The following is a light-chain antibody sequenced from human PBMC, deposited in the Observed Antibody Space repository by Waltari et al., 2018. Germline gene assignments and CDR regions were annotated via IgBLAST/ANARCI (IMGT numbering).Light chain of an antibody. CDR3: LLHFGGDQLV. V-gene: IGLV7-43*01. J-gene: IGLJ3*02. Sequence: QTVVTQEPSLTVSPGGTVTLTCTSSTGPVASGHYPSLFQQMPGQAPRALIFSSTIKYSWTPARFSGSLLGGKAALTLSSVQPEDEADYYCLLHFGGDQLVFGGGTRLTVL. CDR2: SST. CDR1: TGPVASGHY.